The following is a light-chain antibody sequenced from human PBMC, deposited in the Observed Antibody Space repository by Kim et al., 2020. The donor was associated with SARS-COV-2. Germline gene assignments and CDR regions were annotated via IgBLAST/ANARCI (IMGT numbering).Light chain of an antibody. Sequence: SYELTQPPSVSVSPGQTASITCSGDELGDKFTSWYQHKPGQSPLIVIFQDKKRPSGIPERFSGSTSENTATLTISGTQATDEADYYCQTWDNGLVVFGGG. CDR1: ELGDKF. CDR3: QTWDNGLVV. CDR2: QDK. J-gene: IGLJ2*01. V-gene: IGLV3-1*01.